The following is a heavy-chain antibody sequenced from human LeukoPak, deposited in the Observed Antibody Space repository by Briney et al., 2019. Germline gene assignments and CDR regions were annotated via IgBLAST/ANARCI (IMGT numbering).Heavy chain of an antibody. D-gene: IGHD3-10*01. Sequence: SGPTLVNPTQTLTLTCTFSGFSLSTSGMCVSWIRQPPGKALEWLALIDWDDDKYYSTSLKTRLTISKDTSKNQVVLTMTNMDPADTATYYCARITMVRGVITHYYGMDVWGKGTTVTVSS. V-gene: IGHV2-70*01. CDR3: ARITMVRGVITHYYGMDV. CDR1: GFSLSTSGMC. CDR2: IDWDDDK. J-gene: IGHJ6*04.